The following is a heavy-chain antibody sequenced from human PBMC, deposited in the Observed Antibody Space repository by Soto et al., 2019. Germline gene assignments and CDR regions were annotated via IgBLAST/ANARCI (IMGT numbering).Heavy chain of an antibody. V-gene: IGHV4-31*03. CDR3: AREVYGSGSYYFDY. CDR2: IYYSGST. CDR1: GGSISSGGYY. Sequence: ASETLSLTCTVSGGSISSGGYYWSWIRQHPGKGLEWIGYIYYSGSTYYNPSLKSRVTISVDTSKNQFSLKLSSVTAADTAVYYSAREVYGSGSYYFDYWGQGTLVTVSS. J-gene: IGHJ4*02. D-gene: IGHD3-10*01.